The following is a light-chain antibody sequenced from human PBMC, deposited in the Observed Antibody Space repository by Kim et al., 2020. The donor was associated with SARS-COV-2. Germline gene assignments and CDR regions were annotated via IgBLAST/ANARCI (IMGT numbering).Light chain of an antibody. Sequence: ASVKLTCTLSSGHSTYAIAWHQQQPEKGPRYLMKINSDGSHSKGDGLPDRFSGSSSGAERYLTISSLQSEDEADYYCQTWGPGIRVFGGGTQLTVL. J-gene: IGLJ3*02. V-gene: IGLV4-69*01. CDR3: QTWGPGIRV. CDR1: SGHSTYA. CDR2: INSDGSH.